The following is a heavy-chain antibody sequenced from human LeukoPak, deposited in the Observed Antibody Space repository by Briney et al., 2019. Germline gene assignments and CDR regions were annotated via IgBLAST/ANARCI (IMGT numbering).Heavy chain of an antibody. D-gene: IGHD1-26*01. CDR1: GGSFSTYY. CDR3: AGGVGATLYYFDY. Sequence: SETLSLTCTVSGGSFSTYYWSWIRQPAGKGLEWIGHIYTSGATNYNPSLKSRVTMSIDTSKNQFSLKLSSVTAADTAVYYCAGGVGATLYYFDYWGQGTLVTVSS. CDR2: IYTSGAT. J-gene: IGHJ4*02. V-gene: IGHV4-4*07.